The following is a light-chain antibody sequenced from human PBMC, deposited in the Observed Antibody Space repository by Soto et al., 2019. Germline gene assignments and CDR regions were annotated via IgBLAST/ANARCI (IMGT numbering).Light chain of an antibody. Sequence: QSVLTQPASVSGSPGQSITISCTGTNSDVGGYDYVSWYQHYPGKAPKLILYEVSQRPSGVSDRFSGSKSGNTASLTISGLQAEDEADYHCCSYASSSTYVFGTGTKLTVL. CDR1: NSDVGGYDY. CDR2: EVS. J-gene: IGLJ1*01. V-gene: IGLV2-23*02. CDR3: CSYASSSTYV.